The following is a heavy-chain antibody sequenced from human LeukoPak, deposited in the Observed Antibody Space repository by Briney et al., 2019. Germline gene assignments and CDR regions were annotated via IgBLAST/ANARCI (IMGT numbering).Heavy chain of an antibody. J-gene: IGHJ4*02. CDR1: GFTFDDYG. Sequence: GGSLRLSCAASGFTFDDYGMSWVRQAPGKGLEWVSGISTGVGITYYADSVKGRFTISRDSYKNTLYLQMNSLRAEDAAVYYCAKAPVTTCSGAYCYPFDYWGQGTLVTVSS. D-gene: IGHD2-15*01. CDR3: AKAPVTTCSGAYCYPFDY. V-gene: IGHV3-23*01. CDR2: ISTGVGIT.